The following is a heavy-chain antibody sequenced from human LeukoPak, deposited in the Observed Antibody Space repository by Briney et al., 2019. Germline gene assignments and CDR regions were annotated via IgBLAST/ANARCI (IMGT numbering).Heavy chain of an antibody. CDR3: ARVRCSGGSCYLLDY. J-gene: IGHJ4*02. Sequence: PSQTLSLTCTVSGGSISSGDYYWSWIRQPPGKGLEWIGYIYYSGSTYYNPSLKSRVTISVDTPKNQFSLKLSSVTAADTAVYYCARVRCSGGSCYLLDYWGQGTLVTVSS. CDR1: GGSISSGDYY. CDR2: IYYSGST. D-gene: IGHD2-15*01. V-gene: IGHV4-30-4*01.